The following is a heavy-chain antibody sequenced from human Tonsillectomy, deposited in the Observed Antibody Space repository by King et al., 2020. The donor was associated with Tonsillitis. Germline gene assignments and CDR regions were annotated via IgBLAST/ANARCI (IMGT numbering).Heavy chain of an antibody. CDR2: ISTDIGNT. J-gene: IGHJ2*01. CDR3: TRRSKIQAWYLDL. CDR1: GYTFNNYG. V-gene: IGHV1-18*01. Sequence: VQLVESGAEVKKPGASVKVSCKASGYTFNNYGINWVRQAPGQGLEWMGWISTDIGNTNYAQKVQGRITLTTDTSTSTAYMELRSLRSDDTAVYYCTRRSKIQAWYLDLWGGGTLVTVS. D-gene: IGHD3-10*01.